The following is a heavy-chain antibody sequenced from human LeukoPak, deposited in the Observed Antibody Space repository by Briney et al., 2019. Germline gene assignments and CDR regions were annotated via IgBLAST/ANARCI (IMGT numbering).Heavy chain of an antibody. CDR1: GGSFSGYY. J-gene: IGHJ4*02. CDR2: INHSGST. CDR3: ARGFFGGIDY. V-gene: IGHV4-34*01. Sequence: PSETLSLTCAVYGGSFSGYYWSWIRQPPGKGLEWIGEINHSGSTNYNPSLKSRVTISVDTSKNQFSLKLSSVTAADTAVYYCARGFFGGIDYWGQGTLVTVSS. D-gene: IGHD3-16*01.